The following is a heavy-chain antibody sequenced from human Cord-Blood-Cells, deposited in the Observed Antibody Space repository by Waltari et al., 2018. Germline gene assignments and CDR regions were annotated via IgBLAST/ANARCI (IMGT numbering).Heavy chain of an antibody. CDR3: ARDVEYYGMDV. D-gene: IGHD1-1*01. V-gene: IGHV3-53*04. Sequence: EVQLVESGGGLVQPGGSLRLPCAASGFTFSSTSMTRVRQAPGKGLEWVSVIYSGGSTYYADSVKGRFTISRHNSKNTLYLQMNSLRAEDTAVYYCARDVEYYGMDVWGQGTTVTVSS. CDR2: IYSGGST. J-gene: IGHJ6*02. CDR1: GFTFSSTS.